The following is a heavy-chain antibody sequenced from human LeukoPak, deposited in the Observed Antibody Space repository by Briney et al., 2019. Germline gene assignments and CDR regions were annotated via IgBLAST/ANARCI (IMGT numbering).Heavy chain of an antibody. Sequence: PGRSLRLSCAASGFTFSSYAMHWVRQAPGKGLEWVAVISYDGSNKYYADSVKGRFTISRDNSKNTLYLQMNSLRAEDRAVYYCAKDGYYGSGSFPDYWGQGTLVTVSS. J-gene: IGHJ4*02. CDR2: ISYDGSNK. V-gene: IGHV3-30*04. CDR3: AKDGYYGSGSFPDY. D-gene: IGHD3-10*01. CDR1: GFTFSSYA.